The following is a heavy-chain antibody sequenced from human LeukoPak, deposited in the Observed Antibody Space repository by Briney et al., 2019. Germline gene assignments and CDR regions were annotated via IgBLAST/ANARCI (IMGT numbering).Heavy chain of an antibody. Sequence: KTSETLSLTCAVYGGSFSGYYWSWIRQPPGKGLEWIGEINHSGSTNYNPSLKSRVTISVDTSKNQFSLKLSSVTAADTAVYYCARGQTTVTTLWFDPWGQGTLVTVSS. D-gene: IGHD4-17*01. CDR2: INHSGST. J-gene: IGHJ5*02. CDR1: GGSFSGYY. V-gene: IGHV4-34*01. CDR3: ARGQTTVTTLWFDP.